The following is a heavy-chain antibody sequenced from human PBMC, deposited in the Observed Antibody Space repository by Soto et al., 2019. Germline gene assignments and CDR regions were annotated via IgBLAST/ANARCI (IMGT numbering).Heavy chain of an antibody. V-gene: IGHV4-4*07. CDR2: IYTSGSP. CDR1: CGSTSSYY. D-gene: IGHD6-19*01. Sequence: SEHLSLTCPVSCGSTSSYYRSWIRQPPGKGLEWIGRIYTSGSPNYNPSLKSRVTMSVDTSKNQFSLKLSSVTAADTAVYYCARGSSSGWYGLFDYWGQGTLVTVSS. CDR3: ARGSSSGWYGLFDY. J-gene: IGHJ4*02.